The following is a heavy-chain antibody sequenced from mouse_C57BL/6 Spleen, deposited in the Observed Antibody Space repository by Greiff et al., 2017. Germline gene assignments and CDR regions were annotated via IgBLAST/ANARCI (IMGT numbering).Heavy chain of an antibody. CDR1: GFSLTSYG. J-gene: IGHJ1*03. CDR2: IWSGGST. D-gene: IGHD1-1*01. Sequence: QVQLKQSGPGLVQPSQSLSITCTVSGFSLTSYGVHWVRQSPGKGLEWLGVIWSGGSTDYNAAFISRLSISKDNSKSQFFFKMNSLQADDTAIYYCARNGDYYGSSGYFDVWGTGTTVTVSS. V-gene: IGHV2-2*01. CDR3: ARNGDYYGSSGYFDV.